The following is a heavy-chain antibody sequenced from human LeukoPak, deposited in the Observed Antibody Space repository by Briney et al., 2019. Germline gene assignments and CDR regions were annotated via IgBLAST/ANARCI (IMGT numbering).Heavy chain of an antibody. Sequence: PGGSLRLSCAASRFTFSTYGMYWVRQAPGKGLEWVAVISYDGSNKYYADSVKGRFTISRDNSKNTLYLQMNSLRAEDKADYYCAKEGGGSYYVDYYYGMDVWGQGTTVTVSS. V-gene: IGHV3-30*18. CDR3: AKEGGGSYYVDYYYGMDV. J-gene: IGHJ6*02. CDR2: ISYDGSNK. D-gene: IGHD1-26*01. CDR1: RFTFSTYG.